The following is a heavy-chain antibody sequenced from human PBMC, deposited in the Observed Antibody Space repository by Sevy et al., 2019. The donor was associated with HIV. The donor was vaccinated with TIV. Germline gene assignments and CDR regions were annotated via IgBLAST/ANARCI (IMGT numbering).Heavy chain of an antibody. CDR2: ISYDGSNK. CDR3: ARGAGDGYTGYAFDI. CDR1: GFTFSSYA. V-gene: IGHV3-30-3*01. Sequence: GGSLRLSCAASGFTFSSYAMHWVRQAPGKGLEWVAVISYDGSNKYYADSVKGRFTISRDNSKNTLYLQMNSLRAEDTAVYYCARGAGDGYTGYAFDIWGQGTMVTVSS. D-gene: IGHD5-12*01. J-gene: IGHJ3*02.